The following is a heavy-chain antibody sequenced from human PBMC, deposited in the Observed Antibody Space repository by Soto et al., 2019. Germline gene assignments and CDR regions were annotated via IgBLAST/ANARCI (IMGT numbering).Heavy chain of an antibody. CDR3: ASHLRPTNWGGGYIDY. CDR2: INHSGST. V-gene: IGHV4-34*01. J-gene: IGHJ4*02. Sequence: SETLSLTCAVYGGSFSGYYWSWIRQPPGKGLEWIGEINHSGSTNYNPSLKSRVTISVDTSKNQFSLKLSSVTAADTAVYYCASHLRPTNWGGGYIDYWGQGPLVTVSS. D-gene: IGHD7-27*01. CDR1: GGSFSGYY.